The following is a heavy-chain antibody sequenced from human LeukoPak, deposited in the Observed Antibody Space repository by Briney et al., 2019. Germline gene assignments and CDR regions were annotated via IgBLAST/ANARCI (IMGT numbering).Heavy chain of an antibody. J-gene: IGHJ6*03. Sequence: SETLSLTCSVSGGSIGTYYWSWIRQPPGKGLEWIGYIYYSGSTNYNPSLKNRVTISVDTSKNQFSLKLSSVTAADTAVYYCARTTEGGYTYDYFYYYYMDVWGKGTTVTISS. CDR2: IYYSGST. D-gene: IGHD5-18*01. CDR1: GGSIGTYY. V-gene: IGHV4-59*01. CDR3: ARTTEGGYTYDYFYYYYMDV.